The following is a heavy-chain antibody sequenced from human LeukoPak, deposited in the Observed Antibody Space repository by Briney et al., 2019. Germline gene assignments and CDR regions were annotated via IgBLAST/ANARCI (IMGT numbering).Heavy chain of an antibody. J-gene: IGHJ3*02. V-gene: IGHV3-23*01. CDR1: GFTFSNYA. CDR3: ARHIQADAFDI. Sequence: GGSLRLSCAASGFTFSNYAMTWVRQAPGKGLEWVSSISAIVGATNYADSVKGRFTISRDSSKNTLYLQMNSLRAEDTAVYYCARHIQADAFDIWGQGTMVTVSS. CDR2: ISAIVGAT.